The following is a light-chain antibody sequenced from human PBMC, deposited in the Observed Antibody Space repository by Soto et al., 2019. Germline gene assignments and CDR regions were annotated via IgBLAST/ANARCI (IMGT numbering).Light chain of an antibody. V-gene: IGLV2-11*01. CDR1: SSDVGTYTY. Sequence: QSALTQPRSVSGSPGQSVTISCTGTSSDVGTYTYVSWYQQHPGKAPKLIIYDVIKRPSGVPDRFSGSKSGNTASLTISGLQAEDEAEYYCCSYAGSYAHVFGTGTK. CDR2: DVI. J-gene: IGLJ1*01. CDR3: CSYAGSYAHV.